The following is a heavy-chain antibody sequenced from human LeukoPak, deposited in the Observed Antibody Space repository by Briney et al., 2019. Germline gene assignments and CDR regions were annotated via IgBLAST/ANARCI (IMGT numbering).Heavy chain of an antibody. CDR2: IYYSGST. V-gene: IGHV4-30-4*08. D-gene: IGHD4-23*01. CDR1: GGSISSGDYY. Sequence: SETLSLTCTVSGGSISSGDYYWSWIRQPPGKGLEWIGYIYYSGSTYYNPSLKSRVTISVDTSKNQFSLKLSSVTAADTAVYYCARVKNSGYFDYWGQGTLVTVSS. CDR3: ARVKNSGYFDY. J-gene: IGHJ4*02.